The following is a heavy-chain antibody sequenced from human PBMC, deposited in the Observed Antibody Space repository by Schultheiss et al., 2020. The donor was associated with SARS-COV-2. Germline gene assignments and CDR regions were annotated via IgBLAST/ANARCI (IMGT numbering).Heavy chain of an antibody. V-gene: IGHV4-4*07. CDR2: IYTSGST. Sequence: SETLSLTCTVSGGSISSYYWSWIRQPAGKGLEWIGRIYTSGSTNYNPSLKSRVTMSVDTSKNQFSLKLSSVTAADTAVYYCARDGRSWYDYYYYGMDVWGQGTTVTVS. CDR1: GGSISSYY. J-gene: IGHJ6*02. CDR3: ARDGRSWYDYYYYGMDV. D-gene: IGHD6-13*01.